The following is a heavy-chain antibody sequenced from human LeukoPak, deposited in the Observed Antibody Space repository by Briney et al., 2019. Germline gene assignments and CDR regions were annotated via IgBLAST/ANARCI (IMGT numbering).Heavy chain of an antibody. CDR2: ISWNSGSI. CDR3: ARDYYGSGSYYTSNYYYGMDV. D-gene: IGHD3-10*01. Sequence: GGSLRLFCAASGFTFDDYAMHWVRQAPGKGLEWVSGISWNSGSIGYADSVKGRFTISRDNAKNSLYLQMNSLRTEDTAVYFCARDYYGSGSYYTSNYYYGMDVWGQGTTVTVSS. J-gene: IGHJ6*02. CDR1: GFTFDDYA. V-gene: IGHV3-9*01.